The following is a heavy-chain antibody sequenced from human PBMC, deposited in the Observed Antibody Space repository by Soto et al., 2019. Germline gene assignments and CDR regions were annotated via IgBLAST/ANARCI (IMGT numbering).Heavy chain of an antibody. CDR3: ARGGYDYVRYFDY. Sequence: PGGSLRLSCAASGFTFSSYAMHWVRQAPGKGLEYVSAISSNGGSTYYANSVKGRFTISRDNSKNTLYLQMGSLRAEDMAVYYCARGGYDYVRYFDYWGQGTLVTVSS. CDR1: GFTFSSYA. CDR2: ISSNGGST. D-gene: IGHD5-12*01. V-gene: IGHV3-64*01. J-gene: IGHJ4*02.